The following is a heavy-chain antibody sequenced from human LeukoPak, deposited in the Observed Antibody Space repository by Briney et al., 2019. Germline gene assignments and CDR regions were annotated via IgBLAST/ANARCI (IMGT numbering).Heavy chain of an antibody. D-gene: IGHD3-22*01. J-gene: IGHJ4*02. Sequence: PSETLSLTCSVSGGSLSPYYWSWIRQPPGGGLEWLGEINQSGSTNYNPSLKSRVTISVEKFKNPFSLEVTSVTAADSNIYYCATVGVLYYESHGYPDFDHWGQGTLVTVSS. V-gene: IGHV4-34*01. CDR2: INQSGST. CDR1: GGSLSPYY. CDR3: ATVGVLYYESHGYPDFDH.